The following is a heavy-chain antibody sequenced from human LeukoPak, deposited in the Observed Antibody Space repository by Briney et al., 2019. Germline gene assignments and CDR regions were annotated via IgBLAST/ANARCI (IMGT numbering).Heavy chain of an antibody. D-gene: IGHD6-13*01. CDR3: ARGLRKSIAAAVVY. CDR1: GFTFSSYA. Sequence: GRSLRLSCAASGFTFSSYAMHWVRQAPGKGLEWVAVISYDGSNKYYADSVKGRFTISRDNSKNTLYLQMNSLRAEDTAVYYCARGLRKSIAAAVVYWGRGTLVTVSS. J-gene: IGHJ4*02. V-gene: IGHV3-30*04. CDR2: ISYDGSNK.